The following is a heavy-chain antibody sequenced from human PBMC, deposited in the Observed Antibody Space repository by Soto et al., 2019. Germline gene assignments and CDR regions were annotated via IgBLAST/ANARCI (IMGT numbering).Heavy chain of an antibody. Sequence: SETLSLTCTVTGGSISRSSYYWGWIRQPPGKGLEWIGSIYYSGSTYYNPSLKSRVTISVDTSKNQFSLKLSSVTAADTAVYYCARGPSQTYYDILTGYYTSYYYYGMDVWGQGTTVTVS. CDR1: GGSISRSSYY. V-gene: IGHV4-39*07. CDR2: IYYSGST. J-gene: IGHJ6*02. CDR3: ARGPSQTYYDILTGYYTSYYYYGMDV. D-gene: IGHD3-9*01.